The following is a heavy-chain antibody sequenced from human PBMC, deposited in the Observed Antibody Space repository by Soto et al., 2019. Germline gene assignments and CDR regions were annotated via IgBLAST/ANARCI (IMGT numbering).Heavy chain of an antibody. CDR3: AREGSSGFGMDV. D-gene: IGHD6-25*01. CDR2: IYTSGTT. Sequence: QVQLQQSGPGLVKPSETLSLTCTVSGGSIRSYYWSWIRQPAGKALEWIGRIYTSGTTNYNPSLKSRVTSLLDTSKTQFSLDLSSVTDAETAVYYCAREGSSGFGMDVWGQGTTGTVSS. CDR1: GGSIRSYY. V-gene: IGHV4-4*07. J-gene: IGHJ6*02.